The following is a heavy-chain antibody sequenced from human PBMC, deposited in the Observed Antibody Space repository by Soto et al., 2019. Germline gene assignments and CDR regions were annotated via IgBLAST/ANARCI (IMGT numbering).Heavy chain of an antibody. Sequence: SETLSLTCTVSGYSISSGYYWGWIRQPPGKGLEWIGSIYHRGSTYYNPSLKSRVTISVDTSKKQFSLKLSSVTAADTAVYYCARDCRAVSRGYYYYGMDVWGQGTTVTVSS. D-gene: IGHD2-8*01. CDR3: ARDCRAVSRGYYYYGMDV. J-gene: IGHJ6*02. CDR1: GYSISSGYY. V-gene: IGHV4-38-2*02. CDR2: IYHRGST.